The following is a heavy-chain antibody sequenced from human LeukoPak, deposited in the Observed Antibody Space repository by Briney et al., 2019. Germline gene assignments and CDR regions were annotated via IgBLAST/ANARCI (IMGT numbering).Heavy chain of an antibody. CDR3: ARVKTSGWLDAFDI. D-gene: IGHD6-19*01. CDR1: GFTFSTYG. V-gene: IGHV3-33*01. Sequence: GRSLRLSCAASGFTFSTYGMHWVRQAPGKGLEWVALIWYDGSHKYYADSVKGRFTISRDNSKNTLYPQMNSLRAEDTAVYYCARVKTSGWLDAFDIWGQGTMVTVSS. J-gene: IGHJ3*02. CDR2: IWYDGSHK.